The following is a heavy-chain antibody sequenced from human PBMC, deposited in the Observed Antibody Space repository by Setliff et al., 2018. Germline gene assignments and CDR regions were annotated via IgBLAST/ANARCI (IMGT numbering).Heavy chain of an antibody. J-gene: IGHJ6*02. V-gene: IGHV3-74*01. CDR2: ISSDGSST. CDR3: ARGQSYSMDV. CDR1: GFTFSGDW. Sequence: GGSLRLSCAASGFTFSGDWMHWVRQAPGKGLVWVSRISSDGSSTNYADSVKGRFAISRDNAKNTLYLQMNSLRAEDTAVYYCARGQSYSMDVWGQGTTVTVSS.